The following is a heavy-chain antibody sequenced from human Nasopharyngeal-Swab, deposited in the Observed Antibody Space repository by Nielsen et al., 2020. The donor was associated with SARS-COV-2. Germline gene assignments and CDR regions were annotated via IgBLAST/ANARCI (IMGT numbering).Heavy chain of an antibody. V-gene: IGHV6-1*01. CDR2: TLYRSKWYN. J-gene: IGHJ4*02. CDR3: ARGRDFSFDS. Sequence: SEPRSPTCAISGDTVSSHSAGWNWIRQSPSRGLEWLGRTLYRSKWYNDYAESVKSRIAVNPDTSKNQFSLQLNSVTPEDTAVYYCARGRDFSFDSWGQGTLVTASS. D-gene: IGHD3-3*01. CDR1: GDTVSSHSAG.